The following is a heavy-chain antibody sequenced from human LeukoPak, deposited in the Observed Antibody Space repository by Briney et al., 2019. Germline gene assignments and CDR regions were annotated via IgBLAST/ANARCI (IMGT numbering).Heavy chain of an antibody. CDR2: VSLTGLT. CDR1: GGSITRTNW. D-gene: IGHD2-8*01. CDR3: TRENGAFSPFGY. J-gene: IGHJ4*02. V-gene: IGHV4-4*02. Sequence: SETLSLTCGVSGGSITRTNWWSWVRQPPGQGLEWVGEVSLTGLTNYNPSLSSRVIMALDTSKNHLSLNLTSVTAADTAVYYCTRENGAFSPFGYWGQGTLVTVPS.